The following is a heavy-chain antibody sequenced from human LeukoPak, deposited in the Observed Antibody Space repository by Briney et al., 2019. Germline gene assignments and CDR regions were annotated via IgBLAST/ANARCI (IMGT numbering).Heavy chain of an antibody. CDR3: ARVRIAMQNRYFDY. V-gene: IGHV3-21*01. CDR1: GFTFSSYS. Sequence: GSLRLSCAASGFTFSSYSMNWVRQAPGKGLEWVSSISSSSSYIYYADSVKGRFTISRDNAKNSLYLQMNNLRAEDTAVYYCARVRIAMQNRYFDYWGQGTLVTVSS. D-gene: IGHD6-13*01. J-gene: IGHJ4*02. CDR2: ISSSSSYI.